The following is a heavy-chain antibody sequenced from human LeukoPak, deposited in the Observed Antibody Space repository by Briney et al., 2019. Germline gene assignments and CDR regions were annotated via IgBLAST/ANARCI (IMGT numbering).Heavy chain of an antibody. V-gene: IGHV3-23*01. CDR3: AGELQVDY. J-gene: IGHJ4*02. Sequence: GGSLRLSCAAPGFTFSNYVMYWVRQVPGKGLEGVLGIIGTSSYTYSADFVKGRFTISRDNSMNTLWLQMNSLRVEDTAVYYCAGELQVDYWGQGTLVTVSS. CDR2: IIGTSSYT. D-gene: IGHD1-26*01. CDR1: GFTFSNYV.